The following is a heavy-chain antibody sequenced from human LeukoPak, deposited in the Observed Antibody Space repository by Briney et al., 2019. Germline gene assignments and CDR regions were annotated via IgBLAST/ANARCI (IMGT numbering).Heavy chain of an antibody. J-gene: IGHJ4*02. D-gene: IGHD3-22*01. Sequence: GGSLRLSCAASGFTFNNYDMHWVRQAPGKGLEWVAVISYDGNYKYYADSVKGRFTISRDNSKNKLFLQMNSLRAEDTAVYYCAKDLRSGYDSSGYFDYWGQGTLVTVSS. V-gene: IGHV3-30*18. CDR3: AKDLRSGYDSSGYFDY. CDR2: ISYDGNYK. CDR1: GFTFNNYD.